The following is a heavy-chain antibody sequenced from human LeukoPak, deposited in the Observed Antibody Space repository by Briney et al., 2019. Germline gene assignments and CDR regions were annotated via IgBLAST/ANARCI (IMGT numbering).Heavy chain of an antibody. CDR2: IYYSGST. J-gene: IGHJ6*02. CDR1: GGSISSGDYY. Sequence: PSQTLSLTCTVSGGSISSGDYYWSWIRQPPGKGLEWIGSIYYSGSTYYNPSLKSRVTISVDTSKNQFSLKLSSVTAADTAVYYCARLQGYYYDSSGYYYAEPDDYYYGMDVWGQGTTVTVSS. CDR3: ARLQGYYYDSSGYYYAEPDDYYYGMDV. D-gene: IGHD3-22*01. V-gene: IGHV4-39*01.